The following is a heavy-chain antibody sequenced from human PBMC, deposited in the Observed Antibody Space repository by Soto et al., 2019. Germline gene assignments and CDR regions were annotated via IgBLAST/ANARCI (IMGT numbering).Heavy chain of an antibody. CDR2: ITPIFGTA. J-gene: IGHJ3*01. V-gene: IGHV1-69*13. Sequence: SVKVSCKASGGTLSNSAISWVRQAPGQGLEWMGGITPIFGTANYAQKFQGRVTLTADESTSTAYMELSGLRSEDTAVYYCARELGYNWNYDVWGKGTMV. D-gene: IGHD1-7*01. CDR3: ARELGYNWNYDV. CDR1: GGTLSNSA.